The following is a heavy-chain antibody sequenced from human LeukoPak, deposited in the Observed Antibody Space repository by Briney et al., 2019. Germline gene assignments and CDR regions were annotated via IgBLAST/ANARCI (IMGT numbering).Heavy chain of an antibody. Sequence: GGSLRLSCATSGFTVCSYWVHWVRQAPGKGLVWLSRVKIDGSSVAYADSVKGRFTISRDNANDSLYLQMNSLRAEDTAVYDCASGVQGTSWIVNWGRGTLVTVSS. J-gene: IGHJ4*01. CDR1: GFTVCSYW. CDR2: VKIDGSSV. CDR3: ASGVQGTSWIVN. V-gene: IGHV3-74*01. D-gene: IGHD2-15*01.